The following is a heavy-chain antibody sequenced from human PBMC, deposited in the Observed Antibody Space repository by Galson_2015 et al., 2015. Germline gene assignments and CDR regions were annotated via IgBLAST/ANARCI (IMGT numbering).Heavy chain of an antibody. CDR1: GFTFSSYA. V-gene: IGHV3-30-3*01. J-gene: IGHJ4*02. Sequence: SLRLSCAASGFTFSSYAMHWVRQAPGKGLEWVAVISYDGSNKYYADSVKGRFTISRDNSKNTLYLQMNSLGAEDTAVYYCASVSGGITTLDYWGQGTLVTVSS. CDR3: ASVSGGITTLDY. CDR2: ISYDGSNK. D-gene: IGHD3-3*01.